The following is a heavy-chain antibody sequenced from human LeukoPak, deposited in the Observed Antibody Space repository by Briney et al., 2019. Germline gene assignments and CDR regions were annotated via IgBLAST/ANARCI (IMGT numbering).Heavy chain of an antibody. J-gene: IGHJ3*02. CDR2: IRYDKNND. Sequence: GGSLRLSCAASGFSFSSYGMHWVRQAPGKGLEWVAFIRYDKNNDYYADSVRGRFTISRDNSKNTLYLQMNSLRAEDTAVYYCARAIVTYYYDSSGLAFDIWGQGTMVTVSS. D-gene: IGHD3-22*01. CDR1: GFSFSSYG. V-gene: IGHV3-30*02. CDR3: ARAIVTYYYDSSGLAFDI.